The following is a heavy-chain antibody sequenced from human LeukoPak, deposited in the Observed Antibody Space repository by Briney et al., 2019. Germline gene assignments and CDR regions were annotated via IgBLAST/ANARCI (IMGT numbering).Heavy chain of an antibody. CDR3: ARDNGHKGVDY. D-gene: IGHD2-21*01. CDR2: ISGYNGNT. J-gene: IGHJ4*02. CDR1: GYTFSSYG. Sequence: ASVKVSCKASGYTFSSYGISWLRQAPGQGLEWMGWISGYNGNTNYAQKFQGRVPMTTDTSTSTLYMEVRSLRSDDTAVYYCARDNGHKGVDYWGQGTLVIVSS. V-gene: IGHV1-18*01.